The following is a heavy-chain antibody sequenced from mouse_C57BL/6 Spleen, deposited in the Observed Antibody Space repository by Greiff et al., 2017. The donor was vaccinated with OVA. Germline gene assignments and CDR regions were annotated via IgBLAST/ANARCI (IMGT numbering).Heavy chain of an antibody. D-gene: IGHD3-3*01. Sequence: QVQLQQSGPELVKPGASVKISCKASGYAFSSSWMNWVKQRPGKGLEWIGRIYPGDGDTNYNGKFKGKATLTADKSSSTAYLQHSSLTSEDSAVYFCARDPGTVYAMDYWGQGTSVTVSS. CDR3: ARDPGTVYAMDY. J-gene: IGHJ4*01. V-gene: IGHV1-82*01. CDR1: GYAFSSSW. CDR2: IYPGDGDT.